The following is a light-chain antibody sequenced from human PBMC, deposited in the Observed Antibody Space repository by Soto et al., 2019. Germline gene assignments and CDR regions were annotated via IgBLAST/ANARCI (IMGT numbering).Light chain of an antibody. CDR1: CSSIGTNT. CDR2: ANN. J-gene: IGLJ2*01. V-gene: IGLV1-44*01. Sequence: QSVLTLPPSASGTPGQRVSISCSGSCSSIGTNTVNWYRQLPGTAPKLLIYANNQRPSGVPDRFSGSKSGTSASLAISGLQSEDEAEYYCAAWDGSLNNVLFGGGTKLTVL. CDR3: AAWDGSLNNVL.